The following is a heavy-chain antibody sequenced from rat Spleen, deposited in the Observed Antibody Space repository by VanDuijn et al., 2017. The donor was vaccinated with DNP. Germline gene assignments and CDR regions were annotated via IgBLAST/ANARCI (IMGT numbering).Heavy chain of an antibody. J-gene: IGHJ4*01. D-gene: IGHD1-4*01. CDR1: GFTFSSFP. V-gene: IGHV5-29*01. Sequence: EVQLVESGGGLVQPGRSLKLSCAASGFTFSSFPMAWVRQAPAKGLEWVATISYNGGTPYYRDSVKGRFTISRDNAQSTLYLKMDSLRSEDTATYYCARSKLPGYVMDAWGQGASVTVSS. CDR3: ARSKLPGYVMDA. CDR2: ISYNGGTP.